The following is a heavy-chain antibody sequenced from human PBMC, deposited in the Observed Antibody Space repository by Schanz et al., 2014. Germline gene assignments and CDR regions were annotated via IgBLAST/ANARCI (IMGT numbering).Heavy chain of an antibody. CDR1: GFMFSSYG. J-gene: IGHJ4*02. CDR2: ISYDGSKK. D-gene: IGHD3-10*01. Sequence: QVQLVESGGGVVQPGRSLRLSCAASGFMFSSYGMHWVRQAPGKGLEWVGVISYDGSKKSYADSVKGRFTISRDNSKNTLYLQMNSLRPEDTAVYYCARGEFGEVSYFDYWGQGTLVTVSS. V-gene: IGHV3-30*03. CDR3: ARGEFGEVSYFDY.